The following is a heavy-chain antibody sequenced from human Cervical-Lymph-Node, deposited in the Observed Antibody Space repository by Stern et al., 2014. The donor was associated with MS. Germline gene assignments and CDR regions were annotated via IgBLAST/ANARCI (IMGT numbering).Heavy chain of an antibody. CDR2: INHSGST. V-gene: IGHV4-34*01. CDR1: GGSFSGYY. J-gene: IGHJ4*02. D-gene: IGHD1-26*01. CDR3: TRGQLLGY. Sequence: QVQLQQWGAGLLKPSETLSLTCAIYGGSFSGYYWSWIRQPPGKGLEWIGEINHSGSTNYNPSLKSLVTISVDTSKTHFSLKLSSVTAADTAVYYCTRGQLLGYWGQGTLVTVSS.